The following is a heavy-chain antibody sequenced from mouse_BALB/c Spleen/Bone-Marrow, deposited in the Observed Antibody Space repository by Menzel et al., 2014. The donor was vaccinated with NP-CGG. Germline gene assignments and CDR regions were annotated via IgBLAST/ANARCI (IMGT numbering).Heavy chain of an antibody. CDR1: GYSFTGHT. CDR2: INPYNGGT. Sequence: LVEPGASMKISCKTSGYSFTGHTMNWVKQSHGKNLEWIGLINPYNGGTSYNQKFKGKATLTVDKSSSTAYMELLSLTSEDSAVYFCAYGNFDYWGQGTTLTVSS. V-gene: IGHV1-26*01. CDR3: AYGNFDY. D-gene: IGHD2-1*01. J-gene: IGHJ2*01.